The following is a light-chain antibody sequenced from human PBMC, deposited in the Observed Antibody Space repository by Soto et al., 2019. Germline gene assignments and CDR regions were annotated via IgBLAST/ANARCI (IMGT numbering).Light chain of an antibody. CDR2: EDT. J-gene: IGLJ2*01. CDR1: RSDVGDYNY. Sequence: QSALTQPPSASGSPGQSVTISCTGTRSDVGDYNYVSWYQQHPGKAPKLLIYEDTKRPSGVPDRFSGSKSANTASLTVSGLQAEDEAEYYCSSYAGSDNFEVFGGGTKLTVL. CDR3: SSYAGSDNFEV. V-gene: IGLV2-8*01.